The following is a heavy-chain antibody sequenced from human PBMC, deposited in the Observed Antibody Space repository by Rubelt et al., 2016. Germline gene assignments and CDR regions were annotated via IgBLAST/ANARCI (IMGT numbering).Heavy chain of an antibody. CDR3: ARDLVAAQAGNYYYYYGMDV. V-gene: IGHV3-11*06. J-gene: IGHJ6*02. Sequence: GRFTISRDNAKNSLYLQMNSLRAEDTAVYYCARDLVAAQAGNYYYYYGMDVWGQGTTVTVSS. D-gene: IGHD5-12*01.